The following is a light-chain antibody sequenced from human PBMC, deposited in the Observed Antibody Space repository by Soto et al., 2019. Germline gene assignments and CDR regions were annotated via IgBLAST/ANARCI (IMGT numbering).Light chain of an antibody. CDR3: QHYNSYSEA. CDR1: QSISSW. V-gene: IGKV1-5*01. J-gene: IGKJ1*01. Sequence: DIQMTQCPCTLSASVGDRVTITCRASQSISSWLAWYQQKPGKAPKLLIYDASSLESGVPSRFSGSGSGTEFTLTISSLQPDDFATYYCQHYNSYSEAFGQGTKVDI. CDR2: DAS.